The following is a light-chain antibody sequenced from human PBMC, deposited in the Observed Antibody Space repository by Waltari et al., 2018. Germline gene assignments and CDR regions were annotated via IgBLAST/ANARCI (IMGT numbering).Light chain of an antibody. CDR3: QQYYAIPRT. V-gene: IGKV4-1*01. CDR1: QSVLYSSNNKKY. CDR2: WAS. Sequence: DIVMTQSPDSLAVSLGERATINCKSSQSVLYSSNNKKYLAWYQQRPGPPPKLLIYWASTRESGVPDRFSGSGSGTDFTLTISSLLAEDVAVYYCQQYYAIPRTFGQGTKVEIK. J-gene: IGKJ1*01.